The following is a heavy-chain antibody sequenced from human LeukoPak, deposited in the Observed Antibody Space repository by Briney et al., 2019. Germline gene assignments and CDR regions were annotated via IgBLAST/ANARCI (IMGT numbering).Heavy chain of an antibody. CDR1: GDSFTTYW. Sequence: GESLKISCKGSGDSFTTYWIAWVRQMPGKGLEWMGIIYPGDSDTRYSPSFQGQVTISADKSISTAYLQWSSLKASGTAMYYRARRVRDAFDIWGQGTMVTVSS. CDR2: IYPGDSDT. V-gene: IGHV5-51*01. CDR3: ARRVRDAFDI. J-gene: IGHJ3*02. D-gene: IGHD3-3*01.